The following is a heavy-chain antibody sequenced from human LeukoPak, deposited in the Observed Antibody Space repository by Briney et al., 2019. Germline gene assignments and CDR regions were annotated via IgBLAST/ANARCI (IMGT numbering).Heavy chain of an antibody. D-gene: IGHD6-13*01. J-gene: IGHJ4*02. V-gene: IGHV3-23*01. CDR2: ISGSGGST. Sequence: GGSLRLSCAASGFTFSSYAMRWVRQAPGKGLEWVSVISGSGGSTYYADSVKGRFTISRDNSKNTLYLQMNSLRAEDTAVCYCAKDDSSWMRVALDYWGQGTLVTVSS. CDR1: GFTFSSYA. CDR3: AKDDSSWMRVALDY.